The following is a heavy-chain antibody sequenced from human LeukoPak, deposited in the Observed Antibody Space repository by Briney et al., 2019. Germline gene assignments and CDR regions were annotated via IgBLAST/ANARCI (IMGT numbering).Heavy chain of an antibody. V-gene: IGHV5-10-1*01. CDR3: ASLIDRGYSGYDTIPRI. Sequence: GESLKISCKGSGYSFTSYWISWVRQMPGKGLEWMGRIDPSDSYTNYSPSFQGHVTISADKSISTAYLQWSSLKASDTAMYYCASLIDRGYSGYDTIPRIWGQGTMVTVSS. D-gene: IGHD5-12*01. J-gene: IGHJ3*02. CDR2: IDPSDSYT. CDR1: GYSFTSYW.